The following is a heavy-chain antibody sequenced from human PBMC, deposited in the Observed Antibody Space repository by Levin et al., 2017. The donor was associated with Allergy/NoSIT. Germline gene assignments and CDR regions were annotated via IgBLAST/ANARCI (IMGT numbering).Heavy chain of an antibody. CDR3: ARTGEDY. V-gene: IGHV3-7*01. J-gene: IGHJ4*02. D-gene: IGHD7-27*01. Sequence: LSLTCAASGFTFSSYWMTWVRQAPGKGLEWVANIKEDGSEKYYVDSVKGRFTISRDNAKKSLDLQMNSLRVEDTAMYYCARTGEDYWGQGTLVTVSS. CDR2: IKEDGSEK. CDR1: GFTFSSYW.